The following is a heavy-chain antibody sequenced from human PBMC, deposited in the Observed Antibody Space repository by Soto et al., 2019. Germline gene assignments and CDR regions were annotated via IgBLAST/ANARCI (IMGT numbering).Heavy chain of an antibody. CDR2: NIPILGTS. Sequence: QVQLVQSGAEVKKPESSVKVSCTASGGTFSRYAISWVRQAPGQGLAWMGGNIPILGTSTYAQKCQARVTIIAVESTRTAYMELRSPRSEDTAGYYCAGGGAILGIFIRGEGEYYGMDVWGQGTTVTVSS. CDR1: GGTFSRYA. V-gene: IGHV1-69*01. J-gene: IGHJ6*02. CDR3: AGGGAILGIFIRGEGEYYGMDV. D-gene: IGHD3-3*01.